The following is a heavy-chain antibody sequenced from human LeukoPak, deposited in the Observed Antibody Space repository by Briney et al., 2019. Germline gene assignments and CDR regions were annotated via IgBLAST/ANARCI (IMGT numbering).Heavy chain of an antibody. J-gene: IGHJ4*02. D-gene: IGHD2-2*01. CDR2: IYYSGST. CDR1: GGSISSSDYY. CDR3: ARDRSSTTGGLFDY. Sequence: SETLSLTCTVSGGSISSSDYYWSWIRQPPGKGLEWIGYIYYSGSTYYNPSLKSRVTISVDTSKNQFSLKLSSVTAADTAVYYCARDRSSTTGGLFDYWGQGTLVTVSS. V-gene: IGHV4-30-4*08.